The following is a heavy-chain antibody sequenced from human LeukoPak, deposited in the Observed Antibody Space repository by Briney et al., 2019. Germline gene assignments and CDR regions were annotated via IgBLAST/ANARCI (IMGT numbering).Heavy chain of an antibody. CDR3: AKSPFIVVVPAAMDV. Sequence: GGSLRLSCAASGFTFSSYAMSWVRQAPGKGLEWVSAISCSGGSTYYADSVKGRFTISRDNSKNTLYLQMNSLRAEDTAVYYCAKSPFIVVVPAAMDVWGQGTTVTVSS. CDR1: GFTFSSYA. D-gene: IGHD2-2*01. V-gene: IGHV3-23*01. CDR2: ISCSGGST. J-gene: IGHJ6*02.